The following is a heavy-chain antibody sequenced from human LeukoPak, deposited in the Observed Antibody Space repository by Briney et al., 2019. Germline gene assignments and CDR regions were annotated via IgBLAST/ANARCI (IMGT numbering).Heavy chain of an antibody. D-gene: IGHD1-1*01. CDR3: ARGERLGPDF. CDR2: IHYSGSS. Sequence: SETLSLTCTVSGGSISSYYWSWIRQPPGKGLEWIGYIHYSGSSNYNPSLQSRVTISVDTSRGHFSLKLSSATAADTAVYYCARGERLGPDFWGQGTLVTVSP. J-gene: IGHJ4*02. CDR1: GGSISSYY. V-gene: IGHV4-59*01.